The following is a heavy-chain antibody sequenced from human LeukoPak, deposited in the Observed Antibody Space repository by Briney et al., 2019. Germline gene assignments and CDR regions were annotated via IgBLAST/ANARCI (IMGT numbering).Heavy chain of an antibody. J-gene: IGHJ6*03. CDR3: ARVHGGYISLYYYYMDV. CDR2: IYHSGTT. V-gene: IGHV4-38-2*02. D-gene: IGHD5-12*01. Sequence: PSETLSLTCTVSGYSISSGYYWGWIRQPPGKGLEWIGSIYHSGTTYYNPSLKSRVTTSVDTSKNQFSLKLSSVTAADTAVYYCARVHGGYISLYYYYMDVWGKGTTVTVSS. CDR1: GYSISSGYY.